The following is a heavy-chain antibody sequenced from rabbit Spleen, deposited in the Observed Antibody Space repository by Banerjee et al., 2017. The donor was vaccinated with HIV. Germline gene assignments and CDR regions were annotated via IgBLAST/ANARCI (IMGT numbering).Heavy chain of an antibody. J-gene: IGHJ4*01. D-gene: IGHD1-1*01. Sequence: QQRLVESGGGLVKPGASLTLTCKASGFSFSDIYWISWVRQAPGKGLEWIAYIYTAGGSTYYASWAKGRFTITRSTSLNTVTLQLNSLTAADTATYFCARDASGGYWYFGLWGPGTLVTVS. CDR1: GFSFSDIYW. CDR2: IYTAGGST. V-gene: IGHV1S43*01. CDR3: ARDASGGYWYFGL.